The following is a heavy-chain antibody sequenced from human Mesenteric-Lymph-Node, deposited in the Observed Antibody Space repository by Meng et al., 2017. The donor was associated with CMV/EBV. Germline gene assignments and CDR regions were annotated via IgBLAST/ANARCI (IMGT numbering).Heavy chain of an antibody. CDR2: IYYSGST. CDR3: AREPSEITIFDVFHGWFDP. V-gene: IGHV4-61*01. Sequence: GSLRLSCTVSGGSVSSGSYYWSWIRQPPGKGLEWIGYIYYSGSTNYNPSLKSRVTISVDTSKNQFSLKLSSVTAADTAVYYCAREPSEITIFDVFHGWFDPWGQGTLVTVSS. CDR1: GGSVSSGSYY. J-gene: IGHJ5*02. D-gene: IGHD3-3*01.